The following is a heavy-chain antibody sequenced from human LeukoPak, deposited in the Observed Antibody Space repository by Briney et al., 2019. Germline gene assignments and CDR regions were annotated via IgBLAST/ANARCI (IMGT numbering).Heavy chain of an antibody. V-gene: IGHV4-39*01. Sequence: SETLSLTCTVSGGSISSSSAYWGWIRQPPGKGLEWIGSIYYGKNTYYNPSLKSRVTISAATSKNQFSLTLGSVSATDTAIYYCVSPRGFSYGYFDYWGQGTLVTVSS. CDR1: GGSISSSSAY. CDR3: VSPRGFSYGYFDY. CDR2: IYYGKNT. J-gene: IGHJ4*02. D-gene: IGHD5-18*01.